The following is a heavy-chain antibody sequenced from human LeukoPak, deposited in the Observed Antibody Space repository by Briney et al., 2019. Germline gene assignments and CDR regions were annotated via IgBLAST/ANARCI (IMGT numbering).Heavy chain of an antibody. CDR2: LIGSSGST. J-gene: IGHJ4*02. Sequence: GGSLTLSCAASGFTSINYAMNWVRQAPGKGLEWVSVLIGSSGSTDYADSVKGRFTISRDTSKNTVFLQMNSLRAEDTAIYYCAKGAYDYIEMGYFDSWGQGSLVTVSS. V-gene: IGHV3-23*01. CDR1: GFTSINYA. CDR3: AKGAYDYIEMGYFDS. D-gene: IGHD5-12*01.